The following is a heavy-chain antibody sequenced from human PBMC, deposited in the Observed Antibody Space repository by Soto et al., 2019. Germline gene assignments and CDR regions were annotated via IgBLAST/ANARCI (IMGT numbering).Heavy chain of an antibody. CDR2: IKEDGGET. D-gene: IGHD3-22*01. J-gene: IGHJ4*01. V-gene: IGHV3-7*03. CDR1: GFSFSRYW. CDR3: TTDSYFTLKLVRFDY. Sequence: GGSLRLSCAASGFSFSRYWMSWVRQAPGKGLEWVANIKEDGGETYYADSVKGRFTISRDNAKNSLSLQMNSLRVEDTAVYYCTTDSYFTLKLVRFDYWGLGTLVTVSS.